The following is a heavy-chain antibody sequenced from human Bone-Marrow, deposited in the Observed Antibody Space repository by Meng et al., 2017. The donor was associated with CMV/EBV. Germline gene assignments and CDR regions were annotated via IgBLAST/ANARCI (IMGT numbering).Heavy chain of an antibody. CDR3: ARDDYGMEV. J-gene: IGHJ6*02. Sequence: GGSLRLSCAASGFLFYNYNMHWVRQTPGKGLEWVALISYAGSNKYYTDSVKGRFTISRDNSNNTLYLEINSLTLEDTAVYYCARDDYGMEVWGQGTTVTVSS. CDR1: GFLFYNYN. V-gene: IGHV3-30-3*01. CDR2: ISYAGSNK.